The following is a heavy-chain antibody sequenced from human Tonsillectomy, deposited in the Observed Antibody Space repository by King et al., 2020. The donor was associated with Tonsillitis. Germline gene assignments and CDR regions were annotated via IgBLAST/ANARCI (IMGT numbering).Heavy chain of an antibody. CDR1: GGTFSSYA. V-gene: IGHV1-69*12. Sequence: QLVQSGAEVKKPGSSVKVSCKASGGTFSSYAISWVRQAPGQGLEWLGGSIPIFATGNYAQKFQGRVTITADESTNTAYMELSSLRSEDTAVYYCARGENWFDPWGQGTLVTVSS. CDR3: ARGENWFDP. D-gene: IGHD1-26*01. J-gene: IGHJ5*02. CDR2: SIPIFATG.